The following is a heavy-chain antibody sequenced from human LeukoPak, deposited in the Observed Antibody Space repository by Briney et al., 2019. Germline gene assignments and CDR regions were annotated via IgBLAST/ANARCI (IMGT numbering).Heavy chain of an antibody. CDR2: TAPSSGTT. V-gene: IGHV1-46*01. J-gene: IGHJ4*02. CDR1: GYTFTSNY. Sequence: ASVKVSCKASGYTFTSNYMHWVRQAPGQGLEWMGVTAPSSGTTSYAQKFQGRVTMTRDTSTSTLYMELSSLRSEDTAVYYCARAPVGAISYFDYWGQGTLVTVSS. D-gene: IGHD1-26*01. CDR3: ARAPVGAISYFDY.